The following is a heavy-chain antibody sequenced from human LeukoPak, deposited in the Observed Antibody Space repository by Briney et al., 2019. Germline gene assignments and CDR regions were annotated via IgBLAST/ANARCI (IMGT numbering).Heavy chain of an antibody. D-gene: IGHD3-22*01. CDR3: AKDTSNYYDSSGYTSSLDY. J-gene: IGHJ4*02. V-gene: IGHV3-23*01. Sequence: PGGSLRLSCAASGSTFSSYAMSWVRQAPGKGLEWVSAISAGGGSTYYADSVKGRFTISRDNSKNTLYLQMNSLRAEDTAVYYCAKDTSNYYDSSGYTSSLDYWGQGTLVTVSS. CDR1: GSTFSSYA. CDR2: ISAGGGST.